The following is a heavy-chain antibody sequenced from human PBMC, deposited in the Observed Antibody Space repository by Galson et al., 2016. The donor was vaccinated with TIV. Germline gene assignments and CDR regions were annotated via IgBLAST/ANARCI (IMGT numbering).Heavy chain of an antibody. CDR3: ARGRSGYNSTYYYYGRDV. CDR2: TYYMSEGNS. CDR1: GDSVSSNSAA. J-gene: IGHJ6*02. D-gene: IGHD5-24*01. V-gene: IGHV6-1*01. Sequence: CAISGDSVSSNSAAWNWIRQSPSRGLEWLGRTYYMSEGNSDYAVSVRSRIVLRADRSKNQFFLQLNSVTPEDTAVYFCARGRSGYNSTYYYYGRDVWGQGTTVSVSS.